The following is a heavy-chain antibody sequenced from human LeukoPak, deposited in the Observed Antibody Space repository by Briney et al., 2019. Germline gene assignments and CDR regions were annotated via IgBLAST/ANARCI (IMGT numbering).Heavy chain of an antibody. Sequence: ASVKVSCKASGYTFTSYGISWMRQAPGQGLEWMGWISGYNGHTDYPQQFQGRVTMTTDTSTSTAYLELRSLTSDDTAVYYCARDGGYCSSTSCYYNWFDPWGQGTLVTVSS. D-gene: IGHD2-2*01. V-gene: IGHV1-18*01. CDR2: ISGYNGHT. CDR3: ARDGGYCSSTSCYYNWFDP. CDR1: GYTFTSYG. J-gene: IGHJ5*02.